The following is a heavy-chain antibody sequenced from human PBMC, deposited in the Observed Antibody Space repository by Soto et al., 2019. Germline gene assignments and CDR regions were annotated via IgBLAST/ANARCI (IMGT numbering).Heavy chain of an antibody. Sequence: ASVKVFCKASGYTFTSYYMHWVRQAPGQGLEWMGIINPSGGSTNYAQKFQGRVTMTRDTSTSTVYMELSSLRSEDTAVYYCARDSRPRGQYYYDSTGYYWFDYWGQGTLVTVSS. J-gene: IGHJ4*02. D-gene: IGHD3-22*01. CDR2: INPSGGST. V-gene: IGHV1-46*01. CDR3: ARDSRPRGQYYYDSTGYYWFDY. CDR1: GYTFTSYY.